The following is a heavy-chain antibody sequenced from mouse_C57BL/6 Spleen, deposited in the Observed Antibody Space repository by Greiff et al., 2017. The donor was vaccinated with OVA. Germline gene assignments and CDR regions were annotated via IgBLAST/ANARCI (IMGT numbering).Heavy chain of an antibody. Sequence: VHLVESGAELVKPGASVKISCKASGYAFSSYWMNWVKQRPGKGLEWIGQIYPGDGDTNYNGKFKGKATLTADKSSSTAYMQLSSLTSEDSAVYFCAREGITTVVAGFDYWGQGTTLTVSS. CDR2: IYPGDGDT. D-gene: IGHD1-1*01. CDR1: GYAFSSYW. J-gene: IGHJ2*01. CDR3: AREGITTVVAGFDY. V-gene: IGHV1-80*01.